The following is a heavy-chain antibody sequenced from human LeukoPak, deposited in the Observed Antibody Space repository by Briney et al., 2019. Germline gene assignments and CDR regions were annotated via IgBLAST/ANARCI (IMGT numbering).Heavy chain of an antibody. CDR1: GYTFTGYY. CDR2: INPNSGGT. V-gene: IGHV1-2*02. Sequence: ASVKVSCKASGYTFTGYYMHWVRQAPGQGLEWMGWINPNSGGTNYAQKFQGRVTMTRDTSISTAYMELSRLRSDDTAVYYCARVWGRYCSSTSCSNDYWSQGTLVTVSS. CDR3: ARVWGRYCSSTSCSNDY. J-gene: IGHJ4*02. D-gene: IGHD2-2*01.